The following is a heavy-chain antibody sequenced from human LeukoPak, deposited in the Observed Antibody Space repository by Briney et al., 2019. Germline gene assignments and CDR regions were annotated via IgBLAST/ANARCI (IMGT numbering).Heavy chain of an antibody. Sequence: GGSQRLSCSASGFTFSSYAMHWVRQAPGKGLEYVSAISSNGGSTYYADSVKGRFTISRDNSKNTLYLQMSSLRAEDTAVYYCVNLGRDGYNYPFDYWGQGTLLSVSS. V-gene: IGHV3-64D*09. CDR1: GFTFSSYA. D-gene: IGHD5-24*01. CDR2: ISSNGGST. J-gene: IGHJ4*02. CDR3: VNLGRDGYNYPFDY.